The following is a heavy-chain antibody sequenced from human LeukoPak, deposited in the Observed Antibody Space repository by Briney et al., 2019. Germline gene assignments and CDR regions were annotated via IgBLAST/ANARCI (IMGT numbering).Heavy chain of an antibody. CDR1: GGSFTSSNYY. Sequence: SETLSLTCTVSGGSFTSSNYYWGWIRQPPGKGLEWIGSIHYGGSAFYNPSLKSRVTMSVDTSKNQFSLKLSSVTAADTAIYYCAGPGYSSSWSYFDYWGRGTLVTVSS. CDR2: IHYGGSA. D-gene: IGHD6-13*01. J-gene: IGHJ4*02. V-gene: IGHV4-39*01. CDR3: AGPGYSSSWSYFDY.